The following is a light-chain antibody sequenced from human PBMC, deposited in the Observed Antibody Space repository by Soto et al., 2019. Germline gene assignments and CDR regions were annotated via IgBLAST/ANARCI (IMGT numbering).Light chain of an antibody. CDR2: KTS. J-gene: IGKJ2*01. Sequence: DILMTQAPLSSPVTLGQPASLSCRSSQSLLDSDGDTYLSWLQQRSGQPPRLLIYKTSSRFSGVPDRFSGSGAGTDFTLKISRVEVEDVGVYYCMQATQFPHTFGQGTKLEI. CDR1: QSLLDSDGDTY. V-gene: IGKV2-24*01. CDR3: MQATQFPHT.